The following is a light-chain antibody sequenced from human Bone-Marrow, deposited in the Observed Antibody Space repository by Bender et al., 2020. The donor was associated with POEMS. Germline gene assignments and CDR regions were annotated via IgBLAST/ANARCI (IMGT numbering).Light chain of an antibody. Sequence: SYGLTQPPSVSVSPGHTANITCSGDQLGDQYASWYQLKPGQSPVLVIYEDNKRPSGIPERFSGSNSGNIATRTISGTQALDEADYYCQAWDTSSVVFGGGTKLTVL. CDR3: QAWDTSSVV. CDR2: EDN. V-gene: IGLV3-1*01. CDR1: QLGDQY. J-gene: IGLJ2*01.